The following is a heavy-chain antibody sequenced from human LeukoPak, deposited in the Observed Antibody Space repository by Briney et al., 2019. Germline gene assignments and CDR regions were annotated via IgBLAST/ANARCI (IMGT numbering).Heavy chain of an antibody. CDR2: ISSSSSYT. CDR1: GFTFSDYY. CDR3: ARVSYSSSWYGGVSLDAFDI. J-gene: IGHJ3*02. Sequence: PGGSLRLSCAASGFTFSDYYMSWIRQAPGKGLVWVSYISSSSSYTNYADSVKGRFTISRDNAKNSLYLQMNSLRAEDTAVYYCARVSYSSSWYGGVSLDAFDIWGQGTMVTVSS. V-gene: IGHV3-11*06. D-gene: IGHD6-13*01.